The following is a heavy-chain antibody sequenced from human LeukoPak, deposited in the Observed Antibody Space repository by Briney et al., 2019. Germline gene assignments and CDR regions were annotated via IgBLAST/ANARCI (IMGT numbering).Heavy chain of an antibody. Sequence: SETLSLTWTVAGGSISSSSYCWGWIREPPGKGLGWIGRIYYSGSSYYNPSLKSRVTISVDSSKNQFSLRLSSVTAAAPAAYYCARESLTWLQSRTSCFDPWGQGTLVTVSS. CDR2: IYYSGSS. J-gene: IGHJ5*02. D-gene: IGHD5-24*01. CDR3: ARESLTWLQSRTSCFDP. V-gene: IGHV4-39*07. CDR1: GGSISSSSYC.